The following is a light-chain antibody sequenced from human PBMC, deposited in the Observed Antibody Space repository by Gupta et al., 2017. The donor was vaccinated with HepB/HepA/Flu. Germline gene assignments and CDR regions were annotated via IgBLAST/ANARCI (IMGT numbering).Light chain of an antibody. V-gene: IGKV4-1*01. CDR3: QQYSNAPCT. CDR2: WAS. J-gene: IGKJ2*02. CDR1: QSVLYSTNNKNY. Sequence: SVMTHSRHSVSVSLGERATISCKSSQSVLYSTNNKNYLAWYQQKPGQPPKVLIYWASTRESGVPDRFSGSGSGTDFTLTISSLQAEDVAVYYCQQYSNAPCTFGQGTKMEIE.